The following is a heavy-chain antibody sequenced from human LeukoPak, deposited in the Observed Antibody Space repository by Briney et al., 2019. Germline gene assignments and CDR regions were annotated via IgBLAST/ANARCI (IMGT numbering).Heavy chain of an antibody. CDR3: ARVGYTYGYFDY. V-gene: IGHV3-48*01. Sequence: GGSLRLSCAGSGFTFTTYSMNWVRQAPGKGLEWVPYISSTSRTIYYADSVKGRFTISRDNAKNSLYLHMNSLRAEDTAVYYCARVGYTYGYFDYWGQGTLVTVPS. D-gene: IGHD5-18*01. CDR2: ISSTSRTI. CDR1: GFTFTTYS. J-gene: IGHJ4*02.